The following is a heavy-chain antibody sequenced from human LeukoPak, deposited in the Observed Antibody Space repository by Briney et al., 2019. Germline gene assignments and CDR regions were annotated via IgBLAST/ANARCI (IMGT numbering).Heavy chain of an antibody. D-gene: IGHD3-22*01. V-gene: IGHV2-5*01. CDR1: GFSLSTSGVG. Sequence: SGPTLVKPTQTLTLTCTFSGFSLSTSGVGVGWIRQPPGKALEWLALIYWNDDKRYSPSLKSRLTITKDTSKNQVVLTMTNMDPVDTATYYCAHVPWYYYDSRDHAFDIWGQGTMVTVSS. J-gene: IGHJ3*02. CDR2: IYWNDDK. CDR3: AHVPWYYYDSRDHAFDI.